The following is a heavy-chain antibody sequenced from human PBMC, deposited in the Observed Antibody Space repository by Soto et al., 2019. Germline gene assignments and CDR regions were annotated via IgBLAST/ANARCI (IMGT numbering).Heavy chain of an antibody. CDR3: ARRGYDILTGSDYYSYYGMDV. Sequence: EVQLLESGGGLVQPGGSLRLSCAASGFTFSNYAMSWVRQAPGKGLEWVSTITGSSGSTFYADSVKGRFTISRDNSKNTLYLQMNSLRAEDTAAYYCARRGYDILTGSDYYSYYGMDVWGQGTTVTVSS. CDR1: GFTFSNYA. V-gene: IGHV3-23*01. D-gene: IGHD3-9*01. CDR2: ITGSSGST. J-gene: IGHJ6*02.